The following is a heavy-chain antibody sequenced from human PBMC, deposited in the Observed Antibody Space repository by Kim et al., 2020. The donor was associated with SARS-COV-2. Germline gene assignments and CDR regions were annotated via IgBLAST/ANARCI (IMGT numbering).Heavy chain of an antibody. J-gene: IGHJ4*02. Sequence: GGSLRLSCAASGFTFSSYSLHWVRQAPGKGLEWISYISSSGNIIHYRDSVKGRYTISRDNAKNSLYLQMNSLRDEDTAVYYCAREGFSYGSYDYWGQGTLVTVSS. V-gene: IGHV3-48*02. CDR3: AREGFSYGSYDY. CDR1: GFTFSSYS. D-gene: IGHD5-18*01. CDR2: ISSSGNII.